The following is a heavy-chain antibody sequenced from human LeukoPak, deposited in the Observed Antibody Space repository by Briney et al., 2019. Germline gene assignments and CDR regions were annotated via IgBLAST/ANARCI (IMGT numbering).Heavy chain of an antibody. Sequence: GGSLRLSCAASGFTFSSYAMSWVRQAPGKGLEWVSAISGSGGSSYYADSVKGRFTISRDNSKNTLYLQMNSLRAEDTAVYYCAKDPTDYGDYDWYFDLWGRGTLVTVSS. CDR3: AKDPTDYGDYDWYFDL. V-gene: IGHV3-23*01. CDR2: ISGSGGSS. J-gene: IGHJ2*01. CDR1: GFTFSSYA. D-gene: IGHD4-17*01.